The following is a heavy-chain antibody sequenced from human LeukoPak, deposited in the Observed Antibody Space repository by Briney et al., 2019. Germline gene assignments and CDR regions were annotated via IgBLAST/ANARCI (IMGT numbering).Heavy chain of an antibody. CDR2: IYYSGGST. V-gene: IGHV3-23*01. CDR3: AKVPYSDYGSGRPPFMDV. D-gene: IGHD3-10*01. Sequence: GGSLRLSCVASGFTFSNYAMSWVRQPPGKGLEWVSTIYYSGGSTYYAASVKGRVTISRDNSKNTLYMQMNSLRAEDTAIYYCAKVPYSDYGSGRPPFMDVWGQGTTVAVS. J-gene: IGHJ6*02. CDR1: GFTFSNYA.